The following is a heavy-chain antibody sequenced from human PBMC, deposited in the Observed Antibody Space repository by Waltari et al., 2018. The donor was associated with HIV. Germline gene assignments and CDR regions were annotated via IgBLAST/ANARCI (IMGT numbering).Heavy chain of an antibody. V-gene: IGHV1-2*02. Sequence: QLQLVQSGAEVKKPGASVKVSCKPSGFTFTGHYLHWLRQAPGQGLEWMGWIDPDTGGTKYAQKFQGRVTMTRDTSISTAYMELNGLTSDDTAVFYCARDTHWLAYLFDSWGQGTLITVSS. J-gene: IGHJ4*02. CDR3: ARDTHWLAYLFDS. CDR2: IDPDTGGT. CDR1: GFTFTGHY. D-gene: IGHD6-19*01.